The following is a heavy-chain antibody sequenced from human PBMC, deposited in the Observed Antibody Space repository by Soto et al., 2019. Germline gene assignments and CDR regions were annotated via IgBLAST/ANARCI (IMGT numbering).Heavy chain of an antibody. J-gene: IGHJ4*02. V-gene: IGHV3-30*04. D-gene: IGHD3-10*01. CDR3: ARGGPGHFFTMVRGVDY. Sequence: GGSLRLSCAASGFTFSSYAMHWVRQAPGKGLEWVAVISYDGSNKYYADSVKGRFTISRDNSKNTLYLQMNSLRAEDTAVYYCARGGPGHFFTMVRGVDYWGQGTLVTVSS. CDR1: GFTFSSYA. CDR2: ISYDGSNK.